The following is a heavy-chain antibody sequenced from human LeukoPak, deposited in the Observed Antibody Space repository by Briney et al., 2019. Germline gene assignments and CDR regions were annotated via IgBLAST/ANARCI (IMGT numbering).Heavy chain of an antibody. V-gene: IGHV3-23*01. CDR2: ISGSGGST. CDR3: ANAPAYGLPLY. D-gene: IGHD4-17*01. Sequence: GGSLRLSCAASGFIFSRYWMTWVRQAPGKGLEWVSGISGSGGSTYDADSVKGRFTISRDNSKNTLYLQMNSLRDEDTAVYYCANAPAYGLPLYWGQGTLVSVSS. J-gene: IGHJ4*02. CDR1: GFIFSRYW.